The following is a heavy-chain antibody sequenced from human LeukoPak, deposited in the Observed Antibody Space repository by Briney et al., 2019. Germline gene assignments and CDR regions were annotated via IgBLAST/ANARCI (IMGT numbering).Heavy chain of an antibody. V-gene: IGHV3-53*01. Sequence: PGGSLRLSCAASGFTVSSNYMSWVRQATGKGLEWVSVIYSGGSTYYADSVKGRFTISRDNSKNTLYLQMNSLRAEDTAVYYCARYRGYCSSTSCFNWFDPWGQGTLVTVSS. CDR2: IYSGGST. J-gene: IGHJ5*02. CDR3: ARYRGYCSSTSCFNWFDP. D-gene: IGHD2-2*01. CDR1: GFTVSSNY.